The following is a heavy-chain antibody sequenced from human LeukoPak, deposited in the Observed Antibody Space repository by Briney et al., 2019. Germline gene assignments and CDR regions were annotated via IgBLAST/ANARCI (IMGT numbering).Heavy chain of an antibody. CDR3: ARSGTTMTGDGLDI. CDR1: GFSLSSHD. CDR2: ISATGDT. V-gene: IGHV3-13*04. J-gene: IGHJ3*02. Sequence: GGSLRLSCAASGFSLSSHDTHWVRQVTGKGLEWVSGISATGDTYYLGFVKGRFTISRENAKNALHLQMNSLRAGDTAVYYCARSGTTMTGDGLDIWGQGTMVTVSS. D-gene: IGHD4-17*01.